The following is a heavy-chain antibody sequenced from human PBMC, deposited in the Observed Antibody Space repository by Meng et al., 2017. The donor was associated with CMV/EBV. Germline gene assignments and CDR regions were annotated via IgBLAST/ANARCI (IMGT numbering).Heavy chain of an antibody. CDR2: IYYSGST. V-gene: IGHV4-39*07. Sequence: QLQLQESGPGLVKPSETLSLTCTVSGGSISSSSYYWGWIRQPPGKGLEWIGSIYYSGSTYYNPSLKSRVTISVDTSKNQFSLKLSSVTAADTAVYYCARTRPDIVVVVAATTGDFDYWGQGTLVTVAS. CDR3: ARTRPDIVVVVAATTGDFDY. CDR1: GGSISSSSYY. D-gene: IGHD2-15*01. J-gene: IGHJ4*02.